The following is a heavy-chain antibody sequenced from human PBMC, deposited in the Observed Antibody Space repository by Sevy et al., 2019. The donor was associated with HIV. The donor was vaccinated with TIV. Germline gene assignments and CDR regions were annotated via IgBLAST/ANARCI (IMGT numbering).Heavy chain of an antibody. J-gene: IGHJ4*02. D-gene: IGHD3-16*01. CDR2: ISSDGSST. CDR3: SRDRGGVVDY. Sequence: GGSLRLSCAASGFTFSSYWMHWVRQAPGKGLVWVSRISSDGSSTNYADSVKGRFTISRGNAKNTLYPQLNRLRAGDTAVSYCSRDRGGVVDYWGQGTLVTVSS. CDR1: GFTFSSYW. V-gene: IGHV3-74*01.